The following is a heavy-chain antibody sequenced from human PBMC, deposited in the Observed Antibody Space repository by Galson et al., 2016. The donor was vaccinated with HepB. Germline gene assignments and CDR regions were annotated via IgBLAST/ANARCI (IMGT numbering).Heavy chain of an antibody. CDR1: GGSLSSYY. D-gene: IGHD3-22*01. Sequence: ETLSLTCTVSGGSLSSYYWSWIRQPPGKGLEWIGYIYYSGSTNYNPSLKSRVTISLDTPKNQFSLKLRSVTAADTAMYYCARHDYDSSGYNWFDPWGQGTLITVSS. CDR2: IYYSGST. CDR3: ARHDYDSSGYNWFDP. V-gene: IGHV4-59*08. J-gene: IGHJ5*02.